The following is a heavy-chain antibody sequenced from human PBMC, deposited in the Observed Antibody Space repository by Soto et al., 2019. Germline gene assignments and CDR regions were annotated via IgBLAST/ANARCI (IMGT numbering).Heavy chain of an antibody. CDR2: ISASAATT. CDR1: GFMFNNYA. J-gene: IGHJ4*02. V-gene: IGHV3-23*01. Sequence: EVHLLESGGGLVQPGGSLRLSCAPSGFMFNNYAMSWVRQAPGKGLEWASAISASAATTYYADSVKGRFTISRDNSKNTLYVQMNSLRAEDTAIYYCAKLGAYSTSAIDSWGQGALVTVSS. CDR3: AKLGAYSTSAIDS. D-gene: IGHD6-6*01.